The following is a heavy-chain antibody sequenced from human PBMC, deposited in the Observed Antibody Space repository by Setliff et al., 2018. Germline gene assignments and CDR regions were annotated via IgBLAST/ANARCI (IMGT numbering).Heavy chain of an antibody. CDR2: IYHSGSS. CDR3: ARAISITIFGVVIEGAFDY. V-gene: IGHV4-39*07. Sequence: PSETLSLTCTVSGGSISSRSYYWGWIRQPPGKGLEWIGSIYHSGSSYYNPSLRSRVTISVDTSKNQFSLKLSSVTAADTAVYYCARAISITIFGVVIEGAFDYWGQGTLVTVSS. CDR1: GGSISSRSYY. J-gene: IGHJ4*02. D-gene: IGHD3-3*01.